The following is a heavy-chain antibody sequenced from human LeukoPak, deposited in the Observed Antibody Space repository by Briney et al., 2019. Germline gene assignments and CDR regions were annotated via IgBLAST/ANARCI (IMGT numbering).Heavy chain of an antibody. CDR2: ISSSSSYI. Sequence: GGSLRLSGAASGFTFSSYSMNWVRQAPGKGLEWVSSISSSSSYIYYADSVKGRFTISRDNAKKSLYLQMNSLRAEDTAVYYCARTYYYDSSGYREDWFDPWGQGTLVTVSS. CDR1: GFTFSSYS. CDR3: ARTYYYDSSGYREDWFDP. J-gene: IGHJ5*02. D-gene: IGHD3-22*01. V-gene: IGHV3-21*01.